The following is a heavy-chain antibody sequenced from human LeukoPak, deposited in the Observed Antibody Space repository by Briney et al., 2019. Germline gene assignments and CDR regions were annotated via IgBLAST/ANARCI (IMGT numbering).Heavy chain of an antibody. CDR3: VRGYRKLED. V-gene: IGHV3-7*01. J-gene: IGHJ4*02. CDR1: GFTFSSYL. Sequence: GGSLRLSGAASGFTFSSYLMSWVRQAPGKGLEWVAYIKQDGRDKYYVDSVKGRFTISRDNAKNSLCLQMNSLRAEDTAVYYCVRGYRKLEDWGQGTLATVSS. D-gene: IGHD2-2*02. CDR2: IKQDGRDK.